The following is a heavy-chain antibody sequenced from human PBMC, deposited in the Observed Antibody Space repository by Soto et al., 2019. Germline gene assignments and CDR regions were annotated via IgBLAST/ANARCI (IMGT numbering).Heavy chain of an antibody. D-gene: IGHD4-17*01. V-gene: IGHV3-23*01. CDR3: EKGGGDAYSDSGCYYYMDV. CDR1: GFTFSSYA. Sequence: GGSLRLSCAASGFTFSSYAMSWVRQAPGKGLEWVSAISGSGGSTYDADSVKGRFTISRDNSKNTLYLSMNSMRAEDTAVYYCEKGGGDAYSDSGCYYYMDVWGKGTTVTVSS. CDR2: ISGSGGST. J-gene: IGHJ6*03.